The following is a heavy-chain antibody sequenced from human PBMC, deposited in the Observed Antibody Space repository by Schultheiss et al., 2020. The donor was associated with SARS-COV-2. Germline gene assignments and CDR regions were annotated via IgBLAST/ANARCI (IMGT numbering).Heavy chain of an antibody. D-gene: IGHD3-10*01. J-gene: IGHJ4*02. CDR2: ISGSAGST. V-gene: IGHV3-23*01. CDR3: ARVDFGHFDY. Sequence: GGSLRLSCAASGFTFSSYGMHWVRQAPGKGLEWVSAISGSAGSTYYADSVKGRFTISRDNSKNTLYLQMTSLRAEDTAVYYCARVDFGHFDYWGQGTLVTVSS. CDR1: GFTFSSYG.